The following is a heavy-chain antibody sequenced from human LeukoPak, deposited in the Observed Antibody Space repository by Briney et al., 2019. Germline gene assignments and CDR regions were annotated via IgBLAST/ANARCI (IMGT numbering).Heavy chain of an antibody. D-gene: IGHD3-10*01. CDR1: GFAFSSYS. CDR3: ARDIYYGSGSYYTFDY. V-gene: IGHV3-21*01. J-gene: IGHJ4*02. Sequence: PGGSLRLSCAASGFAFSSYSMNWVRQAPGKGLEWVSSISSSSSYIYYADSVKGRFTISRDNAKNSLYLQMNSLRAEDTAVYYCARDIYYGSGSYYTFDYWGQGTLVTVSS. CDR2: ISSSSSYI.